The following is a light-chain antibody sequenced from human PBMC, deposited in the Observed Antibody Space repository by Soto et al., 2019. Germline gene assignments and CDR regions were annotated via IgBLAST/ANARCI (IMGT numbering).Light chain of an antibody. CDR1: NSNFAGYIR. J-gene: IGLJ3*02. CDR3: CSSPGDFTWV. CDR2: NVN. V-gene: IGLV2-11*01. Sequence: QSVLTKPRSVSGSPGQSVTISCTGTNSNFAGYIRVSWFQQHPGKAPKLLIYNVNERPSGVPDRFSGSQSGNTASLTISGLQADDAADYYCCSSPGDFTWVFGGGTKVTVL.